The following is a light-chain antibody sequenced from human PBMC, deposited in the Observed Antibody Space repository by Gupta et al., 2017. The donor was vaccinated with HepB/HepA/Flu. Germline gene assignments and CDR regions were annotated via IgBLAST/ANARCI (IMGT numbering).Light chain of an antibody. V-gene: IGKV1-6*01. CDR3: LQDYRYPWS. CDR1: QGIRND. CDR2: AAS. Sequence: AIQMTQSLSSLSASVGDRVTISCRASQGIRNDLGWYQQKVGEAPKLLIYAASILQRGVPSRFSGSGSGTDFTLTISSLEPEDVAIYYCLQDYRYPWSFGQGTKLEIK. J-gene: IGKJ2*01.